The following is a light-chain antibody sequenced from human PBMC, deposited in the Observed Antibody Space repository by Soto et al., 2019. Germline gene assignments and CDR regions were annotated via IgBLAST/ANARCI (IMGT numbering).Light chain of an antibody. CDR1: QSVSSD. V-gene: IGKV3-20*01. CDR3: QQYGSSPTT. J-gene: IGKJ1*01. CDR2: GAS. Sequence: DIVMTQSPAPLSVSPGERATLSCRASQSVSSDLAWYQQTPGQAPRLLFFGASIRATGIPDRFIGSWSGTDCTLTISRLEPEDAAVYHCQQYGSSPTTLGQGTKVDIK.